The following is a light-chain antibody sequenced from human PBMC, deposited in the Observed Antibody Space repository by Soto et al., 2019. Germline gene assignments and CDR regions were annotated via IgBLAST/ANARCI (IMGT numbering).Light chain of an antibody. J-gene: IGKJ2*01. CDR3: MQALQART. V-gene: IGKV2-28*01. CDR2: LGS. CDR1: QSLLYSNGYNY. Sequence: DIVLTQSPLSLPVSPGEPASISCRSSQSLLYSNGYNYLDWYLQKPGQSPQLLIYLGSNRASGVPDRFSGSGSGTDFTLKLSRVEAEDVGVYYCMQALQARTFGQGTKLEI.